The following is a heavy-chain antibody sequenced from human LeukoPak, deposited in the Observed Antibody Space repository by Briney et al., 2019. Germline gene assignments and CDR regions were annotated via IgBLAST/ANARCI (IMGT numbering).Heavy chain of an antibody. D-gene: IGHD5-12*01. Sequence: ASVKVSCMGSGYTFSIYGISWVGQAPGQGLEWMGWISTYNGDTNYAQKLQGRVTMTTDTTTSTAYMELRSLRSDDTAVYYCARGGYSGYDPPWDMDVWGQGTTVTVSS. V-gene: IGHV1-18*01. CDR3: ARGGYSGYDPPWDMDV. J-gene: IGHJ6*02. CDR2: ISTYNGDT. CDR1: GYTFSIYG.